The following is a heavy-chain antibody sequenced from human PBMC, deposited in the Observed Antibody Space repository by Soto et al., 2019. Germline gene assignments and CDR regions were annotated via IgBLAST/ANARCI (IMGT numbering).Heavy chain of an antibody. CDR3: AKAPGDGFLEWLFFFYY. CDR1: GFTFSSYA. J-gene: IGHJ4*02. Sequence: EVQLLESGGGLVQPGGPLSLSCAASGFTFSSYAMSWVRQAPGKGLEWVSVISGSGGSTYYADSGKCRFTISRDNSKNTLYLQMNSLSAEDTAVYYCAKAPGDGFLEWLFFFYYWGQGTLVTVSS. V-gene: IGHV3-23*01. D-gene: IGHD3-3*01. CDR2: ISGSGGST.